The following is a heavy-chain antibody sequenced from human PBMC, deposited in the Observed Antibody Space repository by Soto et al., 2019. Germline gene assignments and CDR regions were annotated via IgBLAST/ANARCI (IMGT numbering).Heavy chain of an antibody. Sequence: LSLTCGVSGGTVASSHWWSWVRQSPSRGLEWIGNVYHTGDTNFNPSLQSRVTFSVDKSNNQFSLRLTSLTAADTAVYFCAREIVTAGGNNYFDPWGPGTLVTVSS. D-gene: IGHD2-21*02. V-gene: IGHV4-4*01. CDR1: GGTVASSHW. CDR3: AREIVTAGGNNYFDP. CDR2: VYHTGDT. J-gene: IGHJ5*02.